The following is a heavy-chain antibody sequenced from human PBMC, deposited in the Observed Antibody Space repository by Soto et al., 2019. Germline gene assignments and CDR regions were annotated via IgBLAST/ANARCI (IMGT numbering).Heavy chain of an antibody. V-gene: IGHV3-23*01. Sequence: GGSLRLSCAASGFTFSSYAMSWVRQAPGKGLEWVSAISGSGGSTYYADSVKGRFTISRDNSKNTLYLQMNSLRAEDAAVYYWAKWGGRSYYYYYYMDVWGKGTTVTVSS. D-gene: IGHD3-16*01. CDR1: GFTFSSYA. CDR3: AKWGGRSYYYYYYMDV. J-gene: IGHJ6*03. CDR2: ISGSGGST.